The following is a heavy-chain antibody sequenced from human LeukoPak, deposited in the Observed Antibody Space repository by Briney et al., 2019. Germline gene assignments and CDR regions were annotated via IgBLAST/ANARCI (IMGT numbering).Heavy chain of an antibody. CDR2: ISYDGSNK. J-gene: IGHJ4*02. CDR1: GFTFSSYA. D-gene: IGHD3-16*01. V-gene: IGHV3-30-3*01. CDR3: ARVGGEYVVSDY. Sequence: PGGSLRLSCAASGFTFSSYAMHWVRQAPGKGLEWVAVISYDGSNKYYADSVKGRFTISRDNANNSVYLQMNSLTAEDTAVYYCARVGGEYVVSDYWGQGTLVAVSS.